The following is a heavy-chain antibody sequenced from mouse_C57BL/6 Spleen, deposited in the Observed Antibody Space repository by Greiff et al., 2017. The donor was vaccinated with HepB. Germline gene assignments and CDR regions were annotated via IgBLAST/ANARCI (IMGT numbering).Heavy chain of an antibody. CDR1: GYSFTDYN. CDR3: ARSGTTVVAKRLFDY. J-gene: IGHJ2*01. V-gene: IGHV1-39*01. D-gene: IGHD1-1*01. CDR2: INPNYGTT. Sequence: VQLKESGPELVKPGASVKISCKASGYSFTDYNMNWVKQSNGKSLEWIGVINPNYGTTSYNQKFKGKATLTVDQSSSTAYMQLNSLTSEDSAVYYCARSGTTVVAKRLFDYWGQGTTLTVSS.